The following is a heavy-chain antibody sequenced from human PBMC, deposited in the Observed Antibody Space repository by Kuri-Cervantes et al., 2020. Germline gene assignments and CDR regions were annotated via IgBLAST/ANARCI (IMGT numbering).Heavy chain of an antibody. V-gene: IGHV4-39*07. CDR2: IFYSGST. CDR3: ARVALGGVFFEY. D-gene: IGHD2-8*02. J-gene: IGHJ4*02. CDR1: GGSISSGGYH. Sequence: SETLSPTCTVSGGSISSGGYHWSWIRQPPGKGLEWIGSIFYSGSTYYNPSLKSRVSISVDTSKNQFSLQLSSVTAADTAAYYCARVALGGVFFEYWGQGTLVTVSS.